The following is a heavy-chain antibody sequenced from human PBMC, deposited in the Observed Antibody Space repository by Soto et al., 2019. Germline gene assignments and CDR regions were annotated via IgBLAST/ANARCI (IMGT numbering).Heavy chain of an antibody. CDR1: GFTFSSYS. D-gene: IGHD3-3*01. CDR3: AIGPTIFGVVSHPNWFDP. CDR2: ISSSSRTI. Sequence: PGGSLRLSCAASGFTFSSYSMNWVRQAPGKGLEWVSYISSSSRTIYYADSVKGRFTISRDNAKNSLYLQMNSLRAEDTAVYYCAIGPTIFGVVSHPNWFDPWGQGTLVTVSS. J-gene: IGHJ5*02. V-gene: IGHV3-48*04.